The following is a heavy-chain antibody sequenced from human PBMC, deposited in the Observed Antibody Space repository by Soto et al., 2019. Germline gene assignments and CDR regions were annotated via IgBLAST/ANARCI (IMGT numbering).Heavy chain of an antibody. J-gene: IGHJ3*02. D-gene: IGHD3-10*01. Sequence: SETLSLTCAVSGGSISRSNWWSWVRQPPGKGLEWIGDIYHSGSTNYSPSLKSRVSISVDNPKNQLSLKLSSVTAADTAVYYCARRRNYYGSGSYSVDAFDIWGQGTMVTVSS. CDR1: GGSISRSNW. V-gene: IGHV4-4*02. CDR2: IYHSGST. CDR3: ARRRNYYGSGSYSVDAFDI.